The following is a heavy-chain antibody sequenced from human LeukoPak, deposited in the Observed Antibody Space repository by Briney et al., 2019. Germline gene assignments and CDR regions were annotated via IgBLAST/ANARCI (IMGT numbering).Heavy chain of an antibody. V-gene: IGHV4-39*07. CDR3: ARDINYYYYMDV. J-gene: IGHJ6*03. D-gene: IGHD1-14*01. CDR2: IYYGGST. CDR1: GGSISSSNYY. Sequence: SETLFLTCTVSGGSISSSNYYWGWIRQPPGKGLEWIGSIYYGGSTYYNPSLKSRVTISVDTSKNQFSLKLSSVTAADTAVYYCARDINYYYYMDVWGKGTTVTVSS.